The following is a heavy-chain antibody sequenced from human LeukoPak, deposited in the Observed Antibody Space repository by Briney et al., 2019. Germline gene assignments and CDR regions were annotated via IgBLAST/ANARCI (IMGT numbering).Heavy chain of an antibody. CDR1: GFTFSSYG. CDR2: ISYDGSNK. CDR3: ALGVDTAMIPDAFLLGY. Sequence: PGGSLRLSCAASGFTFSSYGMHWVRQAPGKGLEWVAVISYDGSNKYYADSVKGRFTISRDNSKNTLYLQMNSLRAEDTAVYYCALGVDTAMIPDAFLLGYWGQGTLVTVSS. D-gene: IGHD5-18*01. V-gene: IGHV3-30*03. J-gene: IGHJ4*02.